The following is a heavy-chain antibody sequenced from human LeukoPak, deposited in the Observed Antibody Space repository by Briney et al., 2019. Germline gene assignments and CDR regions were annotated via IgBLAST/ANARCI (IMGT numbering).Heavy chain of an antibody. J-gene: IGHJ4*02. CDR1: GFTFSSYG. V-gene: IGHV3-33*06. D-gene: IGHD5-18*01. CDR2: IWYDGSIK. Sequence: PGRSLRLSCAASGFTFSSYGMHWVRQAPGKGLEWVAVIWYDGSIKSYADSVKGRFTISRDNSKNTLYLQMNSLRAEDTAVYYRAKALIPRDTAMVKGYWGQGTLVTVSS. CDR3: AKALIPRDTAMVKGY.